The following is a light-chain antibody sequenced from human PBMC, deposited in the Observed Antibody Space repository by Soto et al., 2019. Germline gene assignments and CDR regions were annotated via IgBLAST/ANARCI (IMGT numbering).Light chain of an antibody. CDR3: QKYNAALWT. CDR1: QGIRNY. J-gene: IGKJ1*01. Sequence: DVEFTQSPATLSASVGDRVTITCRASQGIRNYVAWYPQKPGKVPKLLIYAASTLQLGVPSRFSGSGAGTDCTLTISSLKHEDVATDYCQKYNAALWTFGQGTKVDIK. CDR2: AAS. V-gene: IGKV1-27*01.